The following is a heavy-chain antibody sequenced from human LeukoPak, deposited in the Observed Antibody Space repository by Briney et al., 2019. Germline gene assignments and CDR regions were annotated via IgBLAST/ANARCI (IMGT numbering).Heavy chain of an antibody. J-gene: IGHJ4*02. Sequence: GGSLRLSCAAPGFTFSSYGMHWVRQAPGKGLEWVAFIRYDGSNKYYADSVKGRFTISRDNSKNTLYLQMNSLRAEDTAVYYCAKAPYLYYYGSGSYLSYWGQGTLVTVSS. CDR3: AKAPYLYYYGSGSYLSY. D-gene: IGHD3-10*01. CDR2: IRYDGSNK. CDR1: GFTFSSYG. V-gene: IGHV3-30*02.